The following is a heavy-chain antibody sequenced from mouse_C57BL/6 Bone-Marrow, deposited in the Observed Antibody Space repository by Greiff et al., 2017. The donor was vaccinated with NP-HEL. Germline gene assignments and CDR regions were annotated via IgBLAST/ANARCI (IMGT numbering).Heavy chain of an antibody. CDR3: AFYGSSPYYFDY. V-gene: IGHV1-55*01. J-gene: IGHJ2*01. CDR2: IYPGSGST. CDR1: GYTFTSYW. D-gene: IGHD1-1*01. Sequence: VQLKESGAELVKPGASVKMSCKASGYTFTSYWITWVKQRPGQGLEWIGDIYPGSGSTNYNEKFKSKATLTVDTSSSTAYMQLSSLTSEDSAVYYCAFYGSSPYYFDYWGQGTTLTVSS.